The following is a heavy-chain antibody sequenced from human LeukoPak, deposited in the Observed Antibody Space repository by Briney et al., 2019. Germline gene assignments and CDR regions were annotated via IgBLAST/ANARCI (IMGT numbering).Heavy chain of an antibody. CDR1: GGTFSSYA. D-gene: IGHD3-22*01. V-gene: IGHV1-69*04. J-gene: IGHJ4*02. Sequence: GASVKVSCKASGGTFSSYAINWVRQAPGQGLEWMGRIIPILGIAHYAQKFRGRVTITADKSTSTAYMELSSLRSEDTAVYYCAREDVRDYYDSSGYDPFDYWGQGTLVTVSS. CDR3: AREDVRDYYDSSGYDPFDY. CDR2: IIPILGIA.